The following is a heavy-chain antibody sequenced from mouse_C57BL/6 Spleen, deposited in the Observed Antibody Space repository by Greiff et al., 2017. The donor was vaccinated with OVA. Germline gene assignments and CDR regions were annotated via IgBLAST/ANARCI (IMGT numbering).Heavy chain of an antibody. Sequence: EVKLMESGPGLVKPSQSLSLTCSVTGYSITSGYYWNWIRQFPGNKLEWMGYISYDGSNNYNPSLKNRISITRDTSKNQFFLKLNSVTTEDTATYYCARDGNYVGYFDVWGTGTTVTVSS. D-gene: IGHD2-1*01. V-gene: IGHV3-6*01. CDR3: ARDGNYVGYFDV. CDR2: ISYDGSN. J-gene: IGHJ1*03. CDR1: GYSITSGYY.